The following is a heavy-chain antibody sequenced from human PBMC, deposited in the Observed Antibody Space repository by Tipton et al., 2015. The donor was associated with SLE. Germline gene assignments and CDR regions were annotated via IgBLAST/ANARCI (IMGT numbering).Heavy chain of an antibody. CDR1: GGSISSGSYY. J-gene: IGHJ3*02. CDR3: AEGGAGFDAFDI. V-gene: IGHV4-61*09. Sequence: TLSLTCTVSGGSISSGSYYWSWIRQPAGKGLEWIGHIYTSGSTNYNPSLTSRVTISVDTSKNQFSLKLSSVTAADTAVYYCAEGGAGFDAFDIWGQGTMVTVSS. CDR2: IYTSGST. D-gene: IGHD6-19*01.